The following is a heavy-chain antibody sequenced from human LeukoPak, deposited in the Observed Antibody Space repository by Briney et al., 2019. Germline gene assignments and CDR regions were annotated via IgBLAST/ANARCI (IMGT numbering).Heavy chain of an antibody. D-gene: IGHD5-18*01. J-gene: IGHJ4*02. CDR3: ARDQRIGGYSYGLTGNFDY. Sequence: GGSLRLSCAASGFTLSSYGMHWVRQAPGKGLGWVTFIRYDGSNKYYGDSVKGRFNISRDNSKNTQYLQLNSVRTEDTAVYYCARDQRIGGYSYGLTGNFDYWGQGTLVTVSS. V-gene: IGHV3-30*02. CDR1: GFTLSSYG. CDR2: IRYDGSNK.